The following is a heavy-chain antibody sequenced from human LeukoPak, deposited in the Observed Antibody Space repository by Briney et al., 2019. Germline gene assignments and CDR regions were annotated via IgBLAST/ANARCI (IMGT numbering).Heavy chain of an antibody. V-gene: IGHV4-59*01. CDR2: IYYSGST. CDR3: ARGTMGMTTVNYFDY. Sequence: SETLSLTCAVYGGSFSGYYWSWIRQPPGKGLEWIGYIYYSGSTNYNPSLKSRVTISVDTSKNQFSLKLSSVTAADTAVYYCARGTMGMTTVNYFDYWGQGTLVTVSS. D-gene: IGHD4-11*01. CDR1: GGSFSGYY. J-gene: IGHJ4*02.